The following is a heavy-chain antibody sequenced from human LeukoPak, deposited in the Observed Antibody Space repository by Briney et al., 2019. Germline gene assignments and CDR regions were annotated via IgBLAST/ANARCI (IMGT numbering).Heavy chain of an antibody. CDR2: INPSGGST. V-gene: IGHV1-46*01. CDR1: GYSFTDYY. D-gene: IGHD6-6*01. Sequence: ASVKVSCKTSGYSFTDYYIHWVRQAPGQGLEWMGIINPSGGSTSYAQKFQGRVTMTRDMSTSTVYMELSSLRSEDTAVYYCARGLGIAARPFDYWGQGTLVTVSS. J-gene: IGHJ4*02. CDR3: ARGLGIAARPFDY.